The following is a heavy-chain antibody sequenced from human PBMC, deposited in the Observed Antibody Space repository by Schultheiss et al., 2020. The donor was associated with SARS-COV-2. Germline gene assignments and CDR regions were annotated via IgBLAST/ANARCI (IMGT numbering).Heavy chain of an antibody. CDR2: IWFDGSQK. D-gene: IGHD4-17*01. Sequence: GGSLRLSCAGSGFSFSKDDIHWVRQAPGKGLEWVAVIWFDGSQKFYADSVKGRFTISRDNSENTSFLQMNSLRAEDTAVYYCAKVGDDYGDYVGDYWGQGTLVTV. J-gene: IGHJ4*02. CDR3: AKVGDDYGDYVGDY. CDR1: GFSFSKDD. V-gene: IGHV3-33*06.